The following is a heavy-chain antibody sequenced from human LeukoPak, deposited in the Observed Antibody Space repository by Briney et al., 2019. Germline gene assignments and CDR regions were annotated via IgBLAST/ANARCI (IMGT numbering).Heavy chain of an antibody. CDR3: ARRGGRGASPVDY. D-gene: IGHD3-10*01. CDR1: GYTFTGYY. Sequence: ASVKVSCKASGYTFTGYYMHWVRQAPGQGLEWMGWINLNSGGTNYAQKFQGRVTMTRDTSISTAYMELSRLRSDDTAVYYCARRGGRGASPVDYWGQGTLVTVSS. J-gene: IGHJ4*02. V-gene: IGHV1-2*02. CDR2: INLNSGGT.